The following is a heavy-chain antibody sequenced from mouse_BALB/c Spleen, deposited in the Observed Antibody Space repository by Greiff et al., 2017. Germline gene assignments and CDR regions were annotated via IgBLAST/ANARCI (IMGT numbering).Heavy chain of an antibody. CDR1: GFNIKDYY. CDR3: HYYGSTYYFDY. Sequence: EVQLVESGAELVRSGASVKLSCTASGFNIKDYYMHWVKQRPEQGLEWIGWIDPENGDTEYAPKFQGKATMTADTSSNTAYLQLSSLTSEDTAVYYCHYYGSTYYFDYWGQGTTLTVSS. D-gene: IGHD1-1*01. J-gene: IGHJ2*01. V-gene: IGHV14-4*02. CDR2: IDPENGDT.